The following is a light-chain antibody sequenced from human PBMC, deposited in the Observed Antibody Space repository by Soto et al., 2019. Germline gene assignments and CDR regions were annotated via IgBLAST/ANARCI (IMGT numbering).Light chain of an antibody. J-gene: IGLJ1*01. Sequence: QSVRTQPASASESPGQSVAISCTGTSSDVGGYNYVSWYQQHPGKAPKLMIYEVNKRPSGVPDRFSGSKSGNTASLTVSGLQAEDEADYYCSSYAGSSNVFGAGTKVTVL. CDR2: EVN. CDR1: SSDVGGYNY. CDR3: SSYAGSSNV. V-gene: IGLV2-8*01.